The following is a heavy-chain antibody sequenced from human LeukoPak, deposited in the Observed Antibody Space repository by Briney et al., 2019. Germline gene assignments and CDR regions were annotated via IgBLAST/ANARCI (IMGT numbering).Heavy chain of an antibody. D-gene: IGHD3-3*01. J-gene: IGHJ4*02. V-gene: IGHV3-21*01. CDR3: ARDSSIFGVF. CDR2: ISTSSRYI. Sequence: GGSLRLSCAASGFTFSSFDMSWVRQAPGKGLEWVSSISTSSRYIYYRDSVKGRFTISRDDAKNSLYLQMNSLRVEDTAVYYCARDSSIFGVFWGQGTLVTVSS. CDR1: GFTFSSFD.